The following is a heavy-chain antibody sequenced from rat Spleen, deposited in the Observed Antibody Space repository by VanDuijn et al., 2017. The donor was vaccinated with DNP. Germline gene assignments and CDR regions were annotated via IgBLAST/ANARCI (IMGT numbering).Heavy chain of an antibody. Sequence: EVQLVESGGGLVQPGRSLKLSCAASGFTFSNYGMAWVRQAPTKGLEWVASISHDGDTTYYRDSVKGRFTISRDKAKSTLYLQMESLRSEDTATYYCAKALGNFGSYGFDYWGQGVMVTVSS. CDR2: ISHDGDTT. CDR1: GFTFSNYG. J-gene: IGHJ2*01. D-gene: IGHD1-12*02. CDR3: AKALGNFGSYGFDY. V-gene: IGHV5-20*01.